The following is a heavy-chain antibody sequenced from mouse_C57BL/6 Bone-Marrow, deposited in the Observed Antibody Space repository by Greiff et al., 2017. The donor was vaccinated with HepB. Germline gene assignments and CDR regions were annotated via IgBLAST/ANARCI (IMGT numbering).Heavy chain of an antibody. V-gene: IGHV1-69*01. CDR3: AREGGVVAHFDY. Sequence: QVQLQQPGAELVMPGASVKLSCKASGYTFTSYWMHWVKQRPGQGLEWIGEIDPSDSYTNYNQKFKGKSTLTVDKSSSTAYMQLSSLTSEDSAFYYCAREGGVVAHFDYWGQGTTLTVSS. CDR2: IDPSDSYT. CDR1: GYTFTSYW. J-gene: IGHJ2*01. D-gene: IGHD1-1*01.